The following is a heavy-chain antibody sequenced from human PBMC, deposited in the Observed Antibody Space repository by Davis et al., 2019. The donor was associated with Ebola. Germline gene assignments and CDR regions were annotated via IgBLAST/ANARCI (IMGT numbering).Heavy chain of an antibody. CDR2: ISWNSGSI. Sequence: PGGSLRLSCAASGFTFSDYYMSWIRQAPGKGLEWVSGISWNSGSIGYADSVKGRFTISRDNAKNSLYLQMNSLRAEDTALYYCAKGDSVVVAAIDYWGQGTLVTVSS. V-gene: IGHV3-9*01. D-gene: IGHD2-15*01. J-gene: IGHJ4*02. CDR3: AKGDSVVVAAIDY. CDR1: GFTFSDYY.